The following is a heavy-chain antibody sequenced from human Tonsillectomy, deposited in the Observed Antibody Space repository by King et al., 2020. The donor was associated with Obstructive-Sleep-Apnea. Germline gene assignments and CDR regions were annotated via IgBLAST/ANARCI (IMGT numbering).Heavy chain of an antibody. J-gene: IGHJ4*02. V-gene: IGHV4-59*08. CDR2: VYYSGST. CDR1: GGSISSYY. D-gene: IGHD3-10*01. CDR3: ARHKVRAIFHY. Sequence: VQLQESGPGLVKPSETLSLTCTVSGGSISSYYWSWIRQIPGKGLEWIGYVYYSGSTNYNPSLKSRVTISVDTSKNQFSLKRSSVTAADTAVYYCARHKVRAIFHYWGQGTLVTVSS.